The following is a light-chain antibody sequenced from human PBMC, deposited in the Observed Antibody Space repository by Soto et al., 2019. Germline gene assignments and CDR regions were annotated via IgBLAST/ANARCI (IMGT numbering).Light chain of an antibody. CDR3: SSYAGSDNFV. CDR1: SSDVGANNDY. CDR2: EVS. Sequence: QSALTQPPSASGSPGQSVTISCTGTSSDVGANNDYVSWYQQHPGKVPKLMIYEVSKRPPGVPDHFSGSKSGNTASLTVSGLQADDEADYYCSSYAGSDNFVFGTGTKVTVL. J-gene: IGLJ1*01. V-gene: IGLV2-8*01.